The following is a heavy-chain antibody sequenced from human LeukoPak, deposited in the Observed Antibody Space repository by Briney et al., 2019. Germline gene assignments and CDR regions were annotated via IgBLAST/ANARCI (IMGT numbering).Heavy chain of an antibody. J-gene: IGHJ6*03. V-gene: IGHV4-39*01. CDR3: ASHQGPFYYYYIDG. Sequence: SETLSLTCTVSGGSISSSSYHWGWVRQAPGKGLVWIVCIYYSGSTYYNPSLKSRLTTSVDTSKNQCSLKLSSVTAADTAVYYCASHQGPFYYYYIDGWGKGTTVTTSS. CDR1: GGSISSSSYH. CDR2: IYYSGST.